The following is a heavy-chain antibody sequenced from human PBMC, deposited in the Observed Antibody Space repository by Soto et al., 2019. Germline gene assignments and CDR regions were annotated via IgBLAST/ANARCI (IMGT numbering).Heavy chain of an antibody. Sequence: QITLKESGPTLVKPTQTLTLTCTFSGFSLSTSGVAVGWIRQPPVKALEWLALIYWDDDKRYHPSLKSRLTINKNTSRDQVVLPMTNMDPANTATYYCAHRYGSGTYYYYGMDVCGQGTTVTVSS. CDR2: IYWDDDK. CDR1: GFSLSTSGVA. J-gene: IGHJ6*02. CDR3: AHRYGSGTYYYYGMDV. V-gene: IGHV2-5*02. D-gene: IGHD3-10*01.